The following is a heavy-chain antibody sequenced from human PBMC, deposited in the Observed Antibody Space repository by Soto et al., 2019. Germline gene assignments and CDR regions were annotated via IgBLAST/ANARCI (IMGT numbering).Heavy chain of an antibody. CDR3: TTFVGGAASLLDYYYYMDV. Sequence: PGGSLRLSCAASGFTFSNAWMSWVRQAPGKGLEWVGRIKSKTDGGTTDYAAPVKGRFTISRDDSKNTLYLQMNSLKTEDTAVYYCTTFVGGAASLLDYYYYMDVWGKGTTVTVSS. J-gene: IGHJ6*03. D-gene: IGHD3-16*01. V-gene: IGHV3-15*01. CDR1: GFTFSNAW. CDR2: IKSKTDGGTT.